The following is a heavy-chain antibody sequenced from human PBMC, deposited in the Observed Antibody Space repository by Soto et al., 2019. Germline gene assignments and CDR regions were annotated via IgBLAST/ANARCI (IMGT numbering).Heavy chain of an antibody. CDR2: IGVSSGDT. Sequence: QVQLAQSGAEVKKPGASVEVSCKASGYNFSTYGVSWVRQAPGQGLEWMAWIGVSSGDTNFAQKFQGRLAVTTDTSTSTASMKLRGLTSDDTAVYYCARLTTLTYPKYSYDYYMHSWGEGTTVNVS. CDR3: ARLTTLTYPKYSYDYYMHS. J-gene: IGHJ6*03. D-gene: IGHD5-18*01. CDR1: GYNFSTYG. V-gene: IGHV1-18*04.